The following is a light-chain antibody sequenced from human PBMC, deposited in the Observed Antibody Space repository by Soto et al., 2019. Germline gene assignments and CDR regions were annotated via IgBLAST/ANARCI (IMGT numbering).Light chain of an antibody. V-gene: IGKV3-11*01. J-gene: IGKJ3*01. Sequence: EIVLTQSPATLSLSPGERATLSCRASQSVRNYLAWYQQKPGQAPRLLIYDASTRASGIPVRFSGTGYGTDFTLTISSLEPEDFAVYYCQQRSNWPPFTFGPGTKVDIK. CDR1: QSVRNY. CDR2: DAS. CDR3: QQRSNWPPFT.